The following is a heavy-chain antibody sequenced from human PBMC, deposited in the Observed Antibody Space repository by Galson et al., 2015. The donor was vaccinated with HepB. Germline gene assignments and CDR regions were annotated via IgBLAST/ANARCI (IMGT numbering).Heavy chain of an antibody. CDR3: AKGLGASKFDAFDI. CDR2: ISGSGTST. D-gene: IGHD1-26*01. Sequence: SLRLSCAASGFTFRTYVMTWVRQVPGKGLEWVSAISGSGTSTYYADSVKGRFTISRDNSKNTLYVQMNSLRDEDTAVYYCAKGLGASKFDAFDICGQGTMVTVSS. CDR1: GFTFRTYV. V-gene: IGHV3-23*01. J-gene: IGHJ3*02.